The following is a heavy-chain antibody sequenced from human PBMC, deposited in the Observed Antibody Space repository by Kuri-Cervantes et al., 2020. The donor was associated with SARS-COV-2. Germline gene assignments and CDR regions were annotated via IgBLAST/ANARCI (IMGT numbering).Heavy chain of an antibody. CDR3: AKVSKSSVSDF. V-gene: IGHV3-30*18. Sequence: SCAASGFTFSSYGIHWVRQAPGKGLEWVTFISYDGSSRYYADSVKGRFTISRDNSKNTLWLQMNSLRPDDTAVYYCAKVSKSSVSDFWGQGTLVTVSS. CDR2: ISYDGSSR. J-gene: IGHJ4*02. D-gene: IGHD6-19*01. CDR1: GFTFSSYG.